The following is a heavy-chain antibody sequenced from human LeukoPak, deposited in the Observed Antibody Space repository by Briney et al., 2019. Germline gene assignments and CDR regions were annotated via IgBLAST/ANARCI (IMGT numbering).Heavy chain of an antibody. CDR3: ARDRVAQNWFDP. J-gene: IGHJ5*02. CDR1: GGSISSSSYY. CDR2: IYYSGST. Sequence: SETLSLTCTVPGGSISSSSYYWGWIRQPPGKGLEWIGSIYYSGSTYYNPSLKSRVTISVDTSKNQFSLKLSSVTAADTAVYYCARDRVAQNWFDPWGQGTLVTVSS. V-gene: IGHV4-39*07.